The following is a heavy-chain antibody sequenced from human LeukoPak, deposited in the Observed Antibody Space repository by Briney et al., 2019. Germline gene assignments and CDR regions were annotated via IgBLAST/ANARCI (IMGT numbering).Heavy chain of an antibody. V-gene: IGHV3-23*01. CDR2: ISGSGGST. CDR1: GCTFSSEA. J-gene: IGHJ4*02. D-gene: IGHD5-18*01. CDR3: AKELWRGYSYDY. Sequence: GGSLRLSCAASGCTFSSEARSWVRQAPGKGVEGVSAISGSGGSTYYADSVKGRFTISRDNSKNTLYLQMNSLRAEDTAVYYCAKELWRGYSYDYWGQGTLVTVSS.